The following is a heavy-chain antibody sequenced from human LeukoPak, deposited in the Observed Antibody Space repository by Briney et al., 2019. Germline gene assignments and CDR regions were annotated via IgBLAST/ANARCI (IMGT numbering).Heavy chain of an antibody. CDR1: GGSFSGYY. Sequence: PSETLSLTCAVYGGSFSGYYWSWIRQPPEKGLEWIGEINHSGSTNYNPSLKSRVTISVDTSKNQFSLKLSSVTAADTAVYYCARTPRPLFDYWGQGTLVTVSS. CDR3: ARTPRPLFDY. V-gene: IGHV4-34*01. CDR2: INHSGST. J-gene: IGHJ4*02. D-gene: IGHD6-6*01.